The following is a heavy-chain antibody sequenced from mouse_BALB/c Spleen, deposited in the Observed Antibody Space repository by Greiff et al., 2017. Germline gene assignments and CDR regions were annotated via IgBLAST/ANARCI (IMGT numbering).Heavy chain of an antibody. Sequence: LQQPGSELVRPGASVKLSCKASGYTFTSYWMHWVKQRPGQGLEWIGNIYPGSGSTNYDEKFKSKATLTVDTSSSTAYMQLSSLTSEDSAVYCCTRPGYDGYFDYWGQGTTLTVSS. CDR1: GYTFTSYW. CDR2: IYPGSGST. J-gene: IGHJ2*01. D-gene: IGHD2-2*01. CDR3: TRPGYDGYFDY. V-gene: IGHV1S22*01.